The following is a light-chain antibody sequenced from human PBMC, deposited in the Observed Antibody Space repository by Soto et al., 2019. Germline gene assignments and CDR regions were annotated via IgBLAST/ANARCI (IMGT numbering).Light chain of an antibody. CDR1: QGISSY. V-gene: IGKV1-8*01. Sequence: AIRMTQSPSSFSASTGDRVTITCRASQGISSYLAWYQQKPGKAPKLLIYAASTLQSGVPSRFSGGGSGTDFTLTISCLQSEDFATYYCQQYYSYPQTFGQGTKLEIK. CDR3: QQYYSYPQT. CDR2: AAS. J-gene: IGKJ2*01.